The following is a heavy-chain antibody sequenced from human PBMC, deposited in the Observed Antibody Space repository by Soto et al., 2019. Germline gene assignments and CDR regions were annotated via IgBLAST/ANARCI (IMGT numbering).Heavy chain of an antibody. CDR1: GFTFSSYA. CDR2: ISGSGGST. V-gene: IGHV3-23*01. J-gene: IGHJ1*01. CDR3: GRGGGGIAAAGAFDH. D-gene: IGHD6-25*01. Sequence: EVQLLESGGGLVQPGGSLRLSCAASGFTFSSYAMSWVRQAPGKGLEWVSAISGSGGSTYYADSVKGRFTISRDNSKKPLSLQLNSLRAEDAVVDYCGRGGGGIAAAGAFDHWGLGAL.